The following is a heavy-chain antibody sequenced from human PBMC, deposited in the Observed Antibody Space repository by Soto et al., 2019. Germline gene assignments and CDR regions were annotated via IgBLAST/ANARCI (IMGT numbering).Heavy chain of an antibody. J-gene: IGHJ4*02. Sequence: EVQLSESGGGLVQPGGSLRLSCAASGFTFSNYDMSWVRQAPGKGLEWVSGISKNGGNKWYADTVKGRFTISRDNSNNTLFLQMISLRPDDTAVYYCAQRGGNDYWGGFDYWGPGTLVTVSS. D-gene: IGHD7-27*01. CDR2: ISKNGGNK. V-gene: IGHV3-23*01. CDR3: AQRGGNDYWGGFDY. CDR1: GFTFSNYD.